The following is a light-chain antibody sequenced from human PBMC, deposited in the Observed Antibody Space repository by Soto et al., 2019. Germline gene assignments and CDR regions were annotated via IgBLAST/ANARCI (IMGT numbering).Light chain of an antibody. CDR1: QSISSSF. V-gene: IGKV1-39*01. CDR3: QQSYSTLWT. Sequence: DIQMTQSPSSLSASVGDRVTITCRASQSISSSFLNWYQQKPGTAPRLLIYAASNLQSGVPSRFSGSGAGTDFTLTINSLQPEDFATYYCQQSYSTLWTFGPGTRVEIK. CDR2: AAS. J-gene: IGKJ1*01.